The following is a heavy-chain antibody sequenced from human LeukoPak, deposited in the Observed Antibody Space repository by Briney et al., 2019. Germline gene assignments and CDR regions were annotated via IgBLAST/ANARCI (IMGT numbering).Heavy chain of an antibody. CDR3: ASTQNYDLHFDY. V-gene: IGHV3-23*01. CDR1: GFTFSSYG. J-gene: IGHJ4*02. CDR2: MSGSGGST. Sequence: PGGSLRLSCAASGFTFSSYGMSWVRQAPGKGLEWVSTMSGSGGSTYYSDSVRGRFTISRDNSKNTLYLQMNSLRAEDTAVYYCASTQNYDLHFDYWGQGTLVTVSS. D-gene: IGHD3-3*01.